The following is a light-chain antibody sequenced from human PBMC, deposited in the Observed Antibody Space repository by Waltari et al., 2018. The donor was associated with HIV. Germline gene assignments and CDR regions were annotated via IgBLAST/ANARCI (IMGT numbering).Light chain of an antibody. V-gene: IGLV2-14*01. J-gene: IGLJ3*02. CDR2: EVS. CDR1: NSHIGSYDL. Sequence: QSALTQPASVSGSRGQSITISCTGTNSHIGSYDLVSWYQQHPGDAPKLIIYEVSYRPSGVSDRFSGSKSINAASLTISGLQADDEADYYCCSYTSAATWVFGGGTKVTVL. CDR3: CSYTSAATWV.